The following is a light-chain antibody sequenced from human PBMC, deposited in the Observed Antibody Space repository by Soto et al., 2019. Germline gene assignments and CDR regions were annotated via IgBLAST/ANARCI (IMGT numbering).Light chain of an antibody. V-gene: IGKV1-39*01. J-gene: IGKJ2*01. CDR1: QSITNY. Sequence: DIQMTQSPSSLSVSVGDRVTITCRASQSITNYLNWYQQKPGKAPKLLVYAASSVQNGVPSRFSGNGSGTDFTLTISSLQPEDFASYYCQQSDSYPYTFGQGTKLEIK. CDR2: AAS. CDR3: QQSDSYPYT.